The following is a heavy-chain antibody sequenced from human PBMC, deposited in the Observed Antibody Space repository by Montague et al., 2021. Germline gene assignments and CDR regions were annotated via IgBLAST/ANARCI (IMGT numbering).Heavy chain of an antibody. CDR3: ARGRLATGDFDY. CDR2: MYYSGST. J-gene: IGHJ4*01. Sequence: TLSLTCTVSGDSLSSVGYSWTWIRQHPGKGLEWIGYMYYSGSTYYNPSLKSRVTISGDTSKNHFSLRLTSVTAADTAVYYCARGRLATGDFDYWGQEPWSPPPQ. D-gene: IGHD6-13*01. CDR1: GDSLSSVGYS. V-gene: IGHV4-31*03.